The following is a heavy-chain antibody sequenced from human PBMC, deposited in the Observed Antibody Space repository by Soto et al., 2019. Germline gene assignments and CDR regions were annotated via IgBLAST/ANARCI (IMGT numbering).Heavy chain of an antibody. CDR3: AKSSSRSGSYPN. CDR1: GFTFSSYA. D-gene: IGHD1-26*01. J-gene: IGHJ4*02. CDR2: ISGSGGST. Sequence: EVQLLESGGGLVQPGGSLRLSCAASGFTFSSYAMSWVRQAPGKGLEWVSAISGSGGSTYYADSVKGRFTISRDNSKNPLYLQMNSLRAEDTAVYYCAKSSSRSGSYPNWGQGTLVTVSS. V-gene: IGHV3-23*01.